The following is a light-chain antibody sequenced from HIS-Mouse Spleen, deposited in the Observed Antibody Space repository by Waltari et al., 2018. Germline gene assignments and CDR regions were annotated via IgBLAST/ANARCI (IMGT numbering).Light chain of an antibody. CDR2: EVS. CDR3: QAWDSSTYV. Sequence: QSALTQPASVSGSPGQSITISCTGTSSDVGGYNYVSWYQQPPGKAPKLMIYEVSNRPSGVSNRFSGSKSGNTASLTISGLQAEDEADYYCQAWDSSTYVFGTGTKVTVL. V-gene: IGLV2-14*01. J-gene: IGLJ1*01. CDR1: SSDVGGYNY.